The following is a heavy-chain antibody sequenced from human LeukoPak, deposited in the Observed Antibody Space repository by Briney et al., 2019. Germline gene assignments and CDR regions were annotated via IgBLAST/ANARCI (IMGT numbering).Heavy chain of an antibody. J-gene: IGHJ6*02. D-gene: IGHD1-26*01. CDR3: AKDKGWGYSSYDYYGMDV. CDR2: ISGSGGST. CDR1: GFPFSSYA. Sequence: GGSLRLSCAASGFPFSSYAMSWFRKAPGKGLNWVPGISGSGGSTYYADSVKGRFTISRDISKNTLYVQMNSLRAEDAAVYYCAKDKGWGYSSYDYYGMDVWGQGTTVTVSS. V-gene: IGHV3-23*01.